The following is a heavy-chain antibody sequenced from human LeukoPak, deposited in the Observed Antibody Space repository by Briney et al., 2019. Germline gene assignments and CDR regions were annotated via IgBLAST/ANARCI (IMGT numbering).Heavy chain of an antibody. CDR3: ARYYYDSSGAPPQY. V-gene: IGHV3-21*01. J-gene: IGHJ4*02. CDR2: ISSSSSYI. D-gene: IGHD3-22*01. CDR1: GFTFDDYG. Sequence: GGSLRLSCAASGFTFDDYGMSWVRQAPGKGLEWVSSISSSSSYIYYADSVKGRFTISRDNAKNSLYLQMNSLRAEDTAVYYCARYYYDSSGAPPQYWGQGTLVTVSS.